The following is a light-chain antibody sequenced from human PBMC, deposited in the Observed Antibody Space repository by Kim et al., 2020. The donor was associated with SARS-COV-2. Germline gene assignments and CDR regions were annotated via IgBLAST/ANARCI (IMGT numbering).Light chain of an antibody. CDR3: AAWDDSLNGHV. CDR1: SSNIGSNT. V-gene: IGLV1-44*01. Sequence: GQRVPISCSGSSSNIGSNTVTWYQQLPGTAPKLLIYSNNQRPSGVPDRFSGSKSGTSASLAISGLQSEDEADYYCAAWDDSLNGHVFGTGTKVTVL. J-gene: IGLJ1*01. CDR2: SNN.